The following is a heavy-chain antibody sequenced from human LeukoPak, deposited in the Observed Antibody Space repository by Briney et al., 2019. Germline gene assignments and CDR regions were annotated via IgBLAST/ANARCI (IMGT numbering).Heavy chain of an antibody. D-gene: IGHD2-2*01. CDR2: ISYDGSNK. CDR1: GFTFSSYA. CDR3: ARELLRVGYCSSTSCPGD. Sequence: GGSLRLSCAASGFTFSSYAMHWVRQAPGKGLEWVAVISYDGSNKYYADSVKGRFTISRDNSKNTLYLQMNSLRAEDTAVYYCARELLRVGYCSSTSCPGDWGQGTLVTVSS. V-gene: IGHV3-30-3*01. J-gene: IGHJ4*02.